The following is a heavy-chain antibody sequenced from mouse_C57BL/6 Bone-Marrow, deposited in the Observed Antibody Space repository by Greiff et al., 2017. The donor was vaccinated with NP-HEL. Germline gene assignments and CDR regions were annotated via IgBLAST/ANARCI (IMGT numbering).Heavy chain of an antibody. J-gene: IGHJ3*01. CDR1: GYTFTSYW. CDR3: ARHLGPWFAY. Sequence: QVQLKQPGAELVMPGASVKLSCKASGYTFTSYWMHWVKQRPGQGLEWIGEIDPSDSYTNYNQKFKGKSTLTVDKSSSTAYMQLSSLTSEDSAVYYCARHLGPWFAYWGQGTLVTVSA. D-gene: IGHD4-1*01. CDR2: IDPSDSYT. V-gene: IGHV1-69*01.